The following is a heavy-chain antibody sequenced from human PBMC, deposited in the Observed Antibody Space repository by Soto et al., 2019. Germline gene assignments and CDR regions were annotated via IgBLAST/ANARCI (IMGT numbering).Heavy chain of an antibody. Sequence: SETLSLTCAVYGGSFSGYYWSWIRQPPGKGLEWIGEINHSGSTNYNPSLKSRVTISVDTSKNQFSLKLSSVTAADTAVYYCARGRRGVRGVISDYYYMDVWGKGTTVTVSS. J-gene: IGHJ6*03. CDR2: INHSGST. V-gene: IGHV4-34*01. D-gene: IGHD3-10*01. CDR1: GGSFSGYY. CDR3: ARGRRGVRGVISDYYYMDV.